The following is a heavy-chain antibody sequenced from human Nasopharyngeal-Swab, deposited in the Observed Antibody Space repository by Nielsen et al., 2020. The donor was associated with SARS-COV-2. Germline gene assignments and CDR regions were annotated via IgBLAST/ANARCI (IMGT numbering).Heavy chain of an antibody. Sequence: LRLSCTVSGGSISSGGYYWSWIRQHPGKGLEWIGYIYYSGSTYYNPSLKSRVTISVDTSKNQFSLKLSSVTAADTAMYYCARAPLIGEGWFDPWGQGTLVTVSS. CDR3: ARAPLIGEGWFDP. V-gene: IGHV4-31*03. CDR1: GGSISSGGYY. D-gene: IGHD3-16*01. J-gene: IGHJ5*02. CDR2: IYYSGST.